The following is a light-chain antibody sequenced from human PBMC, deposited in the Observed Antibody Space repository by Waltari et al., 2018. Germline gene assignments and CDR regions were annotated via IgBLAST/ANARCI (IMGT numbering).Light chain of an antibody. J-gene: IGKJ1*01. CDR1: QSVGRS. Sequence: EIVLTQSPRNLPFSRGEGATLSCRASQSVGRSLAWYQQRPGRAPRLLIYGPSSRATGIPDRFTGSGFGTDSSLTLSRLEPEDLAVNYCQMYVRGPVTFGQGTKVEI. V-gene: IGKV3-20*01. CDR3: QMYVRGPVT. CDR2: GPS.